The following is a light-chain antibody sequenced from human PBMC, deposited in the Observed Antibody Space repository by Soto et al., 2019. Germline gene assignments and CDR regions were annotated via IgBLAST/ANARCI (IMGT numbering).Light chain of an antibody. V-gene: IGKV1-12*01. CDR2: AAS. CDR1: QGIGSW. Sequence: DIQMTQSPSSVSAFVGDRVTISCRASQGIGSWLAWYQQKPGKAPKLMIYAASTLQSGVPSRFSGSGSETDFALTISSLQPEDFATYYCQQANSFPPTFGGGTKVEIK. J-gene: IGKJ4*01. CDR3: QQANSFPPT.